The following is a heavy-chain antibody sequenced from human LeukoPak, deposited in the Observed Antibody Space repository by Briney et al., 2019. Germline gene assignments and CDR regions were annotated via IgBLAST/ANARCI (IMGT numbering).Heavy chain of an antibody. Sequence: PSETLSLTCAVYGGSLSGYWWSWIRQPPGKGLEWIGEINHSGSTYYNPSLKSRVAISVDASNNQFSLKLSSVTAADTALYYCARHRADGGSIHFFDYWGQGTLVTVSS. V-gene: IGHV4-34*01. CDR3: ARHRADGGSIHFFDY. CDR1: GGSLSGYW. CDR2: INHSGST. D-gene: IGHD3-16*01. J-gene: IGHJ4*02.